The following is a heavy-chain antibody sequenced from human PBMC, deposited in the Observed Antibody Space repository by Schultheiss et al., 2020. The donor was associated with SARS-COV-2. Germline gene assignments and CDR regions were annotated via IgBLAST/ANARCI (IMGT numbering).Heavy chain of an antibody. CDR2: ISSSSSYI. CDR1: GFTFSSYS. J-gene: IGHJ3*02. Sequence: GGSLRLSCAASGFTFSSYSMNWVRQAPGKGLEWVSSISSSSSYIYYADSVKGRFTISRDNSKNTLYLQMSSLRAEDTAVYYCVKLYCSSTSCYTRAFDIWGQVTMVTVSS. CDR3: VKLYCSSTSCYTRAFDI. V-gene: IGHV3-21*01. D-gene: IGHD2-2*02.